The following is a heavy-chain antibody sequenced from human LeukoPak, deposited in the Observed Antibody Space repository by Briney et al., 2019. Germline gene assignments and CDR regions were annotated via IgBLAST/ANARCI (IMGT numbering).Heavy chain of an antibody. V-gene: IGHV3-74*01. D-gene: IGHD6-6*01. CDR3: ARGPNSNWSGLDF. Sequence: GGSLRLSCIASGFSFSGHWMHWARQLPGKGLVWVSRISPTGSTTSYADSVKGRFTVSRDNAKNTLYLQVNNLRAEDTAVYYCARGPNSNWSGLDFWGQGTLVTVSS. J-gene: IGHJ4*02. CDR2: ISPTGSTT. CDR1: GFSFSGHW.